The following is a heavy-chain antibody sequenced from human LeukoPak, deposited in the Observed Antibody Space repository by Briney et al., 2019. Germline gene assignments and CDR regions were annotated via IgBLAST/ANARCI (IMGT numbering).Heavy chain of an antibody. Sequence: GGSLRLSCAASGFTFSSYEMNWVRQAPGKGLEWVSYISSGGYTTYYADSVKGRFTTSRDNAKNSLYLQMNSLRAEDTAVYYCARGLGYSSDYWGQGTLVTVSS. CDR2: ISSGGYTT. D-gene: IGHD6-13*01. J-gene: IGHJ4*02. CDR3: ARGLGYSSDY. V-gene: IGHV3-48*03. CDR1: GFTFSSYE.